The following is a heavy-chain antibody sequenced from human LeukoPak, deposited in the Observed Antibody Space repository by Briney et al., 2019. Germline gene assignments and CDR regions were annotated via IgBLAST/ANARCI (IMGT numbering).Heavy chain of an antibody. CDR2: IYYTET. V-gene: IGHV4-59*02. J-gene: IGHJ4*02. D-gene: IGHD6-13*01. CDR1: GGSVSDYY. Sequence: SESLSLICTVSGGSVSDYYWSWIRQSPGKGLEWIGYIYYTETSYNPSLKSRVTISADTSKNQFSLKLYSVTAADTAVYYCATSSSWYFGYWGQGTLVTVSS. CDR3: ATSSSWYFGY.